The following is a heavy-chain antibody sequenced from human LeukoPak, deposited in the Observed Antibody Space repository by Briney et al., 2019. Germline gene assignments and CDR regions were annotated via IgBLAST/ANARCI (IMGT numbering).Heavy chain of an antibody. CDR3: AYIVVVPAAPFDY. J-gene: IGHJ4*02. CDR1: GFTFSSYA. Sequence: LPGGSLRLSCAASGFTFSSYAMSWVRQAPGKGLEWVSAISGSGGSTYYADSVKGRFTISRDNSKNTLYLQMNSLRAEDTAVYYCAYIVVVPAAPFDYWGQGTLVTVSS. D-gene: IGHD2-2*01. CDR2: ISGSGGST. V-gene: IGHV3-23*01.